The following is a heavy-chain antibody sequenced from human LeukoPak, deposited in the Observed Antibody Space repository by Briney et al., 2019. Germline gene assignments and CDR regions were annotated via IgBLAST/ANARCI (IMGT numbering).Heavy chain of an antibody. CDR1: GFTFSSYW. D-gene: IGHD3-10*01. CDR2: IKQDGSEK. CDR3: AREELLWFHSIDY. J-gene: IGHJ4*02. V-gene: IGHV3-7*01. Sequence: GGSLRLSCAASGFTFSSYWMSWVRQAPGKGLEWVANIKQDGSEKYYVDSVKGRFTISRDNAKNSLYLQMNSLRAEDTAVYYCAREELLWFHSIDYWGQGTLVTVSS.